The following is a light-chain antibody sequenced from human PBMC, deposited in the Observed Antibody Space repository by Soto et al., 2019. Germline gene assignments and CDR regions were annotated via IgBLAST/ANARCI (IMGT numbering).Light chain of an antibody. J-gene: IGLJ1*01. CDR1: SSNIGSNT. Sequence: QSVLNQPPSASGTPGQRVTISCSGSSSNIGSNTVNWYQQLPGSAPKLLIYTNNQRPSGVPDRFSGSKSGASASLAISGLQSEDEADYYCSSYAGSDNPYVFGTGTKVTVL. CDR2: TNN. CDR3: SSYAGSDNPYV. V-gene: IGLV1-44*01.